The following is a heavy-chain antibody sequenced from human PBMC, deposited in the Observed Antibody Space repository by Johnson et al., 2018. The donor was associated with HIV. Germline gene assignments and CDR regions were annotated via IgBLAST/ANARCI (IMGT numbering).Heavy chain of an antibody. D-gene: IGHD6-13*01. Sequence: VQLVESGGGLVQPGRSLRLSCAASGFTFDDFAMHWVRQAPGKGLEWVSGISWNSGTIAYADSVKGRFTISRDNAKNSLYLQMNRLRGEDTALYYCAKEWGNSGWFPLYDAFDIWGQGTMVTVSS. J-gene: IGHJ3*02. CDR1: GFTFDDFA. V-gene: IGHV3-9*01. CDR3: AKEWGNSGWFPLYDAFDI. CDR2: ISWNSGTI.